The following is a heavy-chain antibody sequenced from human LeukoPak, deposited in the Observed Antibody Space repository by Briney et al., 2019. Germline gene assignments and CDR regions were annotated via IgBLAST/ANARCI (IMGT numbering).Heavy chain of an antibody. Sequence: PGRSLRLSCAASGFTFSSYGMHWVRQAPGKGLEWVAVISYDGSNKYYADSVKGRFTISRDNSKNTLYLQMNSLKAEDTAVYYCASSVSGYGFYWGQGTLVTVSS. CDR2: ISYDGSNK. CDR3: ASSVSGYGFY. J-gene: IGHJ4*02. CDR1: GFTFSSYG. V-gene: IGHV3-30*03. D-gene: IGHD5-12*01.